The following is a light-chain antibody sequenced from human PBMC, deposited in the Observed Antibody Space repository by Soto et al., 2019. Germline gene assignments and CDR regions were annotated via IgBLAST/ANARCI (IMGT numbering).Light chain of an antibody. Sequence: QSALTQPASVSGSPGQSITISFTGTSSDVGSYNLVSWYQQHPGKAPKLMIYEVSKRPSGVSNRFSGSKSANTASLTISGLQADDEADYYCCSYGGRSTYVFGTGTKVTVL. V-gene: IGLV2-23*02. CDR3: CSYGGRSTYV. J-gene: IGLJ1*01. CDR2: EVS. CDR1: SSDVGSYNL.